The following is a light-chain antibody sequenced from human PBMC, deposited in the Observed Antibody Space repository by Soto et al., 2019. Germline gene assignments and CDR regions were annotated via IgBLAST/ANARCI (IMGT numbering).Light chain of an antibody. CDR1: QSVTKNY. CDR2: DAS. Sequence: EIVLTQSPGTLSLSPGERDTLSCRASQSVTKNYLAWYQQKPGQAPRLLIDDASRRATGIPDRFSGSGSGTDFTLTISRLEPEDFAVYYCQQCSSFPLTFGGGTEADIK. CDR3: QQCSSFPLT. V-gene: IGKV3-20*01. J-gene: IGKJ4*01.